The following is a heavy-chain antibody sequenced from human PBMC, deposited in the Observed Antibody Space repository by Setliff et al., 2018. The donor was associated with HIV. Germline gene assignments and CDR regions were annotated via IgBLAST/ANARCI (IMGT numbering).Heavy chain of an antibody. J-gene: IGHJ4*02. D-gene: IGHD1-26*01. V-gene: IGHV3-11*01. Sequence: LSLTCTVSGDFFSSDYYMSWIRQAPGKGLEWVVCISSSGSTIYYADSVKGRFTISRDNAKNSLYLQMNSLRAEDTAVYYCAREVVGATERYYFDYWGQGTLVTAPQ. CDR3: AREVVGATERYYFDY. CDR1: GDFFSSDYY. CDR2: ISSSGSTI.